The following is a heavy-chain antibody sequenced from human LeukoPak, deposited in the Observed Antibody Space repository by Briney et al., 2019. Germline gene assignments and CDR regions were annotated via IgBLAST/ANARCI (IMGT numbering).Heavy chain of an antibody. Sequence: GASVKVSCKASGYTFTSYDINWVRQATGQGLEWMGWMNPNSGNTGYAQKFQGRVTMTRSTSISTAYMELSSLRSEDTAVYYCARGRTYYYDSRGYYGLLNYWGQGTLVTVSS. CDR2: MNPNSGNT. J-gene: IGHJ4*02. V-gene: IGHV1-8*01. D-gene: IGHD3-22*01. CDR3: ARGRTYYYDSRGYYGLLNY. CDR1: GYTFTSYD.